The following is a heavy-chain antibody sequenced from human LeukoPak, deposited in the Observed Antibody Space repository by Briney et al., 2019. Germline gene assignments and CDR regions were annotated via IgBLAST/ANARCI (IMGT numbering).Heavy chain of an antibody. D-gene: IGHD4-11*01. V-gene: IGHV4-4*09. J-gene: IGHJ4*02. Sequence: PSETLSLTCTVSGGSISNAYWSWIRQPPGRGLEWIGYIYPGGSTNYHPSLKSRVTISVDTSKNHFALNLSSVTAADTAVYYCAKSYFDYSTYYSYYFNLWGQGALVTVSS. CDR2: IYPGGST. CDR3: AKSYFDYSTYYSYYFNL. CDR1: GGSISNAY.